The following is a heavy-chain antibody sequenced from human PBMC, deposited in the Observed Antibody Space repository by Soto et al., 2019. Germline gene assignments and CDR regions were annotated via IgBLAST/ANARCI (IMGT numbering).Heavy chain of an antibody. Sequence: GGSLRLSCTASGFTFGDYAMSWFRQAPGKGLEWVGFIRSKAYGGTTEYAASVKGRFTISRDDSKSIAYLQMNSLKTEDTAVYYCTRDGGQDIVVVVAARPSYYYYGMDVWGQGTTVTVSS. CDR1: GFTFGDYA. CDR3: TRDGGQDIVVVVAARPSYYYYGMDV. CDR2: IRSKAYGGTT. D-gene: IGHD2-15*01. J-gene: IGHJ6*02. V-gene: IGHV3-49*03.